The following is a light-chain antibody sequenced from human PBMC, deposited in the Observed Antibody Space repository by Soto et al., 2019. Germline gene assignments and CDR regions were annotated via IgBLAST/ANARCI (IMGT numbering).Light chain of an antibody. CDR2: DAS. CDR1: QRVSTW. V-gene: IGKV1-5*01. Sequence: DIQMTQSPSTLSASVGDRVTITCRASQRVSTWLAWYQQKPGKAPKLLIYDASNLESGVPSRFSGSGSGTEFTLTISSLQPDDFATYFCQQYQTYSTFGQGTRLEI. CDR3: QQYQTYST. J-gene: IGKJ5*01.